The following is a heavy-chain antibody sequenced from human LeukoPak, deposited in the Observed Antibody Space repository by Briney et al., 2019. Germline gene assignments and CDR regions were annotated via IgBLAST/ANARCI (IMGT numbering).Heavy chain of an antibody. CDR2: IYTSGST. CDR3: ARDNGSGWYSVPNWFDP. V-gene: IGHV4-61*02. J-gene: IGHJ5*02. D-gene: IGHD6-19*01. CDR1: GGSISSGSYY. Sequence: PSETLSLTCTVSGGSISSGSYYWSWIRQPAGKGLEWIGRIYTSGSTNYNPSLKSRVTISVDTSENQFSLKLSSVTAADTAVYYCARDNGSGWYSVPNWFDPWGQGTLVTVSS.